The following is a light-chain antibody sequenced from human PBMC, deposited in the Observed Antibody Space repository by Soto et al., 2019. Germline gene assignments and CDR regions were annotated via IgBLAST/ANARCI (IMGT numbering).Light chain of an antibody. CDR1: QSLRNSY. J-gene: IGKJ4*01. CDR3: QQYCNSPLT. CDR2: GVS. Sequence: EIVLTQSPGTLSLSLGDRATLSCRASQSLRNSYFGWHQQKPGDAPRLLIYGVSTRATGVPERFRGSGSWTEFTLTISSLEPEDFAVYYCQQYCNSPLTFGGGTKVEIK. V-gene: IGKV3-20*01.